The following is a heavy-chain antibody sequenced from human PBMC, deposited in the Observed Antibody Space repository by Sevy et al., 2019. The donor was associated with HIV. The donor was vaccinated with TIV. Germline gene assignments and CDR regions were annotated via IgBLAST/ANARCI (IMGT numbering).Heavy chain of an antibody. Sequence: GGSLRLSCAASGFTFSSYWMSWVRQAPGKGLEWVANIKQDGSEKYYVDSVKGRFTISRDNAKNSLYLQMNSLRAEDTAVYYCAREYCSSTSYLSLNAFDIWGQGTMVTVSS. V-gene: IGHV3-7*01. CDR3: AREYCSSTSYLSLNAFDI. D-gene: IGHD2-2*01. J-gene: IGHJ3*02. CDR2: IKQDGSEK. CDR1: GFTFSSYW.